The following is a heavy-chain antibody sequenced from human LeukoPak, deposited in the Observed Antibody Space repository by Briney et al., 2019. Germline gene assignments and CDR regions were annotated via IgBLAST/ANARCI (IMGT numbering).Heavy chain of an antibody. D-gene: IGHD3-10*01. V-gene: IGHV3-7*01. J-gene: IGHJ4*02. Sequence: GGSLRLSCAASGFTFNAFWMTWVRQAPGRGLEWLANINQDGTETYYVDSVKGRFTISRDNGKNSVFLQMRNLRGEDTALYYCARTIWFGELVDYWGQGALVTVSS. CDR3: ARTIWFGELVDY. CDR1: GFTFNAFW. CDR2: INQDGTET.